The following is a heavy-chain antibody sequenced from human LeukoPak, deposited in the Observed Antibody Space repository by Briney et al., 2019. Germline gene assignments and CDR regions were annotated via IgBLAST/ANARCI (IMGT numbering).Heavy chain of an antibody. D-gene: IGHD3-10*01. Sequence: PSETLSLTCTVSGGSISSYYWSWIRQPAGKGLEWIGRIYTSGSTNYNPSLKSRVTISVDKSKNQFSLKLSSVTAADTAAYYCARERYGNYYYYMDVWGKGTTVTVSS. V-gene: IGHV4-4*07. CDR3: ARERYGNYYYYMDV. J-gene: IGHJ6*03. CDR2: IYTSGST. CDR1: GGSISSYY.